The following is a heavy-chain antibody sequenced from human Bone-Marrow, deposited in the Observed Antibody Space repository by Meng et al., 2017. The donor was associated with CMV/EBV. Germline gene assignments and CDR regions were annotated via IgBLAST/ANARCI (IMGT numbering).Heavy chain of an antibody. D-gene: IGHD2-8*01. V-gene: IGHV3-48*03. J-gene: IGHJ3*02. CDR1: GFTFSSYE. Sequence: GGSLRLSCAASGFTFSSYEMNWVRQAPGKGLEWVSYISSSGSTIYYADSVKGRFTISRDNAKNSLYLQMNSLRAEDTAVYYCARASISVLMVYTDAFDIWGQGTMVTSSS. CDR3: ARASISVLMVYTDAFDI. CDR2: ISSSGSTI.